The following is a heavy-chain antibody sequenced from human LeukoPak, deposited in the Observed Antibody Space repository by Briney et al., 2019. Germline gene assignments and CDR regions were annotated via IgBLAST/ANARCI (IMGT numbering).Heavy chain of an antibody. CDR2: IYFGGTT. Sequence: PGGSLRLSCAASGFTVSSNHMTWVRQAPGQGLEWVSVIYFGGTTYYADSVKGRFTISRDNSKNTVYLQMNSLRVEVTAVYYCARGDGVYVYWGQGTLVTVSS. V-gene: IGHV3-53*01. CDR1: GFTVSSNH. CDR3: ARGDGVYVY. D-gene: IGHD5/OR15-5a*01. J-gene: IGHJ4*02.